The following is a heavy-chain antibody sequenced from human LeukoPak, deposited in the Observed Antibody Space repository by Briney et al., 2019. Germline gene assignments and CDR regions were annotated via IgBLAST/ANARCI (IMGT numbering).Heavy chain of an antibody. Sequence: GRSLRLSCAASGFTFSDYYMTWIRQAPEKGLEWISHITIGVGATYYADSVKRRFTISRGNAKKSLYLQMNSLRVEDTAIYYCARGHYEMDVWGQGTTVTVSS. CDR2: ITIGVGAT. CDR3: ARGHYEMDV. CDR1: GFTFSDYY. J-gene: IGHJ6*02. V-gene: IGHV3-11*01.